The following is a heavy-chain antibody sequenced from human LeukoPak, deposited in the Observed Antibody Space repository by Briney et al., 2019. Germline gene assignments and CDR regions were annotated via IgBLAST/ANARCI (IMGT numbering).Heavy chain of an antibody. CDR3: AREYSSGPGDY. V-gene: IGHV1-2*02. CDR2: TNPDSGGT. Sequence: GASVKVSCKASGYSLTDYYIHWVRQAPGQGLEWMGWTNPDSGGTSFAPKFRGRVTMTRDSSISAAYMELSRVTSDDTAVYCCAREYSSGPGDYWGQGTLVTVSS. D-gene: IGHD3-22*01. CDR1: GYSLTDYY. J-gene: IGHJ4*02.